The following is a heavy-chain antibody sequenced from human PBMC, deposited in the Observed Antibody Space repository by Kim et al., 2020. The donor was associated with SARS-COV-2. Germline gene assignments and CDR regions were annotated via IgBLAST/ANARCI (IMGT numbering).Heavy chain of an antibody. V-gene: IGHV4-31*03. Sequence: LSLTCTVSGGSISSGGYYWSWIRQHPGKGLEWIGYIYYSGSTYYNPSLKSRVTISVDTSKNQFSLKLSSVTAADTAVYYCARLGYSITMVREWGQGTLVTVSS. CDR1: GGSISSGGYY. J-gene: IGHJ4*02. CDR2: IYYSGST. CDR3: ARLGYSITMVRE. D-gene: IGHD3-10*01.